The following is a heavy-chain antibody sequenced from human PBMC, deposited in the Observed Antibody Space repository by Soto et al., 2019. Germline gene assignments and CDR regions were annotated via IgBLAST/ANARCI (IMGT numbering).Heavy chain of an antibody. D-gene: IGHD6-19*01. J-gene: IGHJ4*02. V-gene: IGHV3-30*18. CDR2: VSHDGRNT. Sequence: VQLVESGGGVVQPGRSLRLSCAASGFTFSDYAMHWVRHAPGKGLEWVAVVSHDGRNTHYADSVKGRFTISRDSSKNTVSLEMTSLRAEDPAVYYCAKGGRQWLVTSDFNYWVQGALVTVSS. CDR1: GFTFSDYA. CDR3: AKGGRQWLVTSDFNY.